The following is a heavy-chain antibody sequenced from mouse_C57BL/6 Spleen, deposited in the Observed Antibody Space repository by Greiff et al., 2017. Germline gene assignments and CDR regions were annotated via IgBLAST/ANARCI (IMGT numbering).Heavy chain of an antibody. J-gene: IGHJ3*01. D-gene: IGHD1-1*01. CDR2: INPYNGGT. Sequence: VQLQQSGPVLVKPGASVKMSCKASGYTFTDYYMNWVKQSHGKSLEWIGVINPYNGGTSYNQKFKGKATLTVDKSSSTAYMALNSLTSEDSAVYYCARPTTVVGEFAYWGQGTLVTVSA. CDR1: GYTFTDYY. V-gene: IGHV1-19*01. CDR3: ARPTTVVGEFAY.